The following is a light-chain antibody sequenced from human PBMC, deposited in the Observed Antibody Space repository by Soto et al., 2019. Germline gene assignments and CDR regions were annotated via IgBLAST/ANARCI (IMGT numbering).Light chain of an antibody. CDR2: DAS. V-gene: IGKV3-11*01. CDR1: QSVSSY. Sequence: SVLTQSPAALSKSQGERATLSCRASQSVSSYLAWYQQKPGQAPRLLIYDASNRATGIPARFSGSGSGTDFTLTISSLEPEDFAVYYCQQRSNWPRTFGQGTKVDIK. CDR3: QQRSNWPRT. J-gene: IGKJ1*01.